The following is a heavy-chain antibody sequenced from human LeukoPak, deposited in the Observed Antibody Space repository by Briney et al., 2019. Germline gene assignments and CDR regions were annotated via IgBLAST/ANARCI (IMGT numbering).Heavy chain of an antibody. CDR3: ARDNDRKDDS. CDR2: MNQDGSGK. Sequence: PGGSLRLSCAASGFTFSSYWMTWVRQAPGKGLEWVANMNQDGSGKYYVDSVKGRFAISRDNAKNSLYLQMNNLRVEDTAVYYCARDNDRKDDSWGQGTLVTVSS. J-gene: IGHJ5*02. D-gene: IGHD3-16*01. CDR1: GFTFSSYW. V-gene: IGHV3-7*01.